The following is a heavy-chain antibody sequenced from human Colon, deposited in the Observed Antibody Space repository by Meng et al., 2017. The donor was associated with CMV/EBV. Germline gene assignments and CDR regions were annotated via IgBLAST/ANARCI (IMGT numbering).Heavy chain of an antibody. CDR2: IKQDGSER. D-gene: IGHD1-7*01. CDR3: ARDPNYYFDY. V-gene: IGHV3-7*01. Sequence: GESLKISCAASDFPFNHYWMSWVRQAPGRGLEWVANIKQDGSERYYVDSVKGRFTISRDNANNSLYLEMNNLRVEDTAVYYCARDPNYYFDYWGQGTLVTVSS. CDR1: DFPFNHYW. J-gene: IGHJ4*02.